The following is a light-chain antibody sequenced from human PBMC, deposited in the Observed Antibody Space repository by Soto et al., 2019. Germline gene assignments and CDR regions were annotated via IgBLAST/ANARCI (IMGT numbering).Light chain of an antibody. CDR2: GAS. J-gene: IGKJ1*01. CDR3: QQFRA. V-gene: IGKV3-20*01. CDR1: QSVSGSY. Sequence: EIVLTQSPGTLSLSPGERATLSYRASQSVSGSYLAWYQQKPGQAPRLLIYGASRRATGVPDRFSGSGSGTDFTLTISRLEPEDFAVYYCQQFRAFGQGTKVEIK.